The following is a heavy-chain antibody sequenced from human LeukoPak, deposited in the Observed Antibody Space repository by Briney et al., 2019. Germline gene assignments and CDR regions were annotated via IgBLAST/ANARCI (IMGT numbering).Heavy chain of an antibody. V-gene: IGHV3-23*01. J-gene: IGHJ4*02. CDR3: AKRNSGNYFDD. CDR2: ISGSGSRI. Sequence: GGSLRLSCAASGFTFSDYAMSWVRQAPGKGLEWVSDISGSGSRIYYADSVKGRFTISRDNSKNTLYLQMNSLRAEDTAVYYCAKRNSGNYFDDWGQGSLVTVSS. CDR1: GFTFSDYA. D-gene: IGHD1-26*01.